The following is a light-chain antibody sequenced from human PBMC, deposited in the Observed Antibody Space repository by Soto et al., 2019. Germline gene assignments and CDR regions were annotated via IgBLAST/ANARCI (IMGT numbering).Light chain of an antibody. J-gene: IGKJ3*01. CDR3: QHLNNYPPFT. CDR2: GTF. CDR1: QDIKTY. V-gene: IGKV1-9*01. Sequence: IQLTQSPSSLSASVGDRVSITCRASQDIKTYLAWYQQKRGKAPKLLISGTFTLQSGVPSGFNGSGSGTDFTLTISRLQPEDFATYYCQHLNNYPPFTFGPGTKVDLE.